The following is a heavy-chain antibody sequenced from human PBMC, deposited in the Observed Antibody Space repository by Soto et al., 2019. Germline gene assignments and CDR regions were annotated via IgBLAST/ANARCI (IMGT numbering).Heavy chain of an antibody. V-gene: IGHV2-5*02. CDR1: GFSLTSRPMG. CDR2: IYWDDDT. CDR3: AHRLSGFNWNGGYFDY. D-gene: IGHD1-1*01. Sequence: QITLKESGPTRVKPTQTLTLTCTFSGFSLTSRPMGVGWIRQPPGKALEWLVFIYWDDDTRYSPSLKNRLTITKDTSGNQVVLTMTNMDPLDTDTYYCAHRLSGFNWNGGYFDYWGQGALVTVSS. J-gene: IGHJ4*02.